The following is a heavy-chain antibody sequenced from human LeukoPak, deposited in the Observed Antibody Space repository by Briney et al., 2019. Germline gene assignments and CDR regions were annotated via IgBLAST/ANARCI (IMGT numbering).Heavy chain of an antibody. CDR3: ARAARVYYYGMDV. Sequence: GGSLRLSCAASGFTVSSNYMSWVRQAPGKGLEWVSVIYSGGSTYYADSVKSRFTISRDNSKNTPYLQMNSLRAEDTAVYYCARAARVYYYGMDVWGQGTTVTVSS. J-gene: IGHJ6*02. V-gene: IGHV3-53*01. CDR2: IYSGGST. CDR1: GFTVSSNY.